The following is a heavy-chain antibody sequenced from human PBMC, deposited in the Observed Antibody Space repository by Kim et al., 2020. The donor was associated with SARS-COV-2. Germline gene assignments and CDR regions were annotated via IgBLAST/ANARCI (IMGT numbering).Heavy chain of an antibody. V-gene: IGHV4-31*03. CDR1: GGSISSGGYY. Sequence: SETLSLTCTVSGGSISSGGYYWSWIRQHPGKGLEWIGYIYYSGSTYYNPSLKSRVTISVDTSKNQFSLKLSSVTAADTAVYYCARGFLDGDYYLYGMDVWGQGTTVTVSS. CDR2: IYYSGST. D-gene: IGHD4-17*01. CDR3: ARGFLDGDYYLYGMDV. J-gene: IGHJ6*02.